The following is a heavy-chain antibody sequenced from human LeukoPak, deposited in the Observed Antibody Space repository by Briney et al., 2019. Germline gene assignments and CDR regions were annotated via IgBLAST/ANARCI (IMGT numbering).Heavy chain of an antibody. Sequence: SETLSLTCTVSGDSITSYYWSWIRQPPGKGLEWIGYFSYSGSTNYNPSLKSRVSISVDRSKNQFSLTLSSVTAADTAVYYCARSDYYGSGRGSFDVWGQGATVSVSS. D-gene: IGHD3-10*01. CDR3: ARSDYYGSGRGSFDV. J-gene: IGHJ6*02. CDR2: FSYSGST. CDR1: GDSITSYY. V-gene: IGHV4-59*08.